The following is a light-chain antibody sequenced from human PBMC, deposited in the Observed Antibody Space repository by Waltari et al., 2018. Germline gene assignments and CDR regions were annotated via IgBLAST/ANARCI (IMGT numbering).Light chain of an antibody. CDR3: QKYGTLPAT. CDR2: DAS. CDR1: QSVSRT. Sequence: EVMLTQSPGTLSLSPWERATLSCRASQSVSRTLAWYQQKPGQAPRLLIYDASRRATGIPDRFSGSGSGTDFSLTISRLEPEDFAVYYCQKYGTLPATFGQGTKVEIK. V-gene: IGKV3-20*01. J-gene: IGKJ1*01.